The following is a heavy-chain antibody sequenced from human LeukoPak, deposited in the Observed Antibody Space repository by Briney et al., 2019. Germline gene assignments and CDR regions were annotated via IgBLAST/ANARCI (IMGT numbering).Heavy chain of an antibody. CDR1: GGSLSSSY. Sequence: PSQTLSLTCTVSGGSLSSSYWSWIRQPPGRGLEWIGYIYYSVHTNYNPSLKSRVTISVDTSKNQFSLKLSSVTAADTAVYYCARHYGSGSRDAFDIWGQGTMVTVSS. J-gene: IGHJ3*02. CDR2: IYYSVHT. D-gene: IGHD3-10*01. V-gene: IGHV4-59*08. CDR3: ARHYGSGSRDAFDI.